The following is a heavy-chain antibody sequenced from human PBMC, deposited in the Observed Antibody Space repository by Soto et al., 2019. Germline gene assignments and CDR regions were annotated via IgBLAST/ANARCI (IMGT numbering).Heavy chain of an antibody. J-gene: IGHJ4*02. V-gene: IGHV4-30-4*01. Sequence: SETLSLTCTVSGGSISSGDYYWSWIRQPPGKGLEWIGYIYYSGSTYYNPSLKSRVTISVDTSKNQFSLKLSSVTAADTAAYYCARGGDIVVVPAAMTYDYWGQGTLVTVSS. CDR1: GGSISSGDYY. CDR3: ARGGDIVVVPAAMTYDY. D-gene: IGHD2-2*01. CDR2: IYYSGST.